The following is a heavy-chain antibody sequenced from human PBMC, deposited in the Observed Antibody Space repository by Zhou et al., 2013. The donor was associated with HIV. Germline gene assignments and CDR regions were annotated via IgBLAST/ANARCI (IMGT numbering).Heavy chain of an antibody. CDR3: ARSGPTVRAQNWYFDL. V-gene: IGHV4-4*09. D-gene: IGHD3-10*01. CDR1: GGAIRGFY. J-gene: IGHJ2*01. CDR2: IISTGTT. Sequence: QVQLQESGPGLVKPSETLSLTCSVSGGAIRGFYWSWVRQPPAQGPEWIGYIISTGTTNYNPSLKSRVTISVDTSQNQFSLRLHSLTAADTAVYFCARSGPTVRAQNWYFDLWGLAPSSLSPQ.